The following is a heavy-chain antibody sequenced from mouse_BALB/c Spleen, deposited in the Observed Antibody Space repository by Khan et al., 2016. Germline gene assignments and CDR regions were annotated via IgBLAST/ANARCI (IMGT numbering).Heavy chain of an antibody. CDR1: GYSTTSDYA. CDR3: ARPPTAYDAMDY. D-gene: IGHD1-2*01. CDR2: IIYSGST. Sequence: EVQLQESGPGLVKPSQSLSLTCTVTGYSTTSDYAWNWIRQFPGNKLEWMGYIIYSGSTRYYPSLKSRISVTRDTSKNQFFLQLNSVTTEDTATYYCARPPTAYDAMDYWGQGTSVTVSS. J-gene: IGHJ4*01. V-gene: IGHV3-2*02.